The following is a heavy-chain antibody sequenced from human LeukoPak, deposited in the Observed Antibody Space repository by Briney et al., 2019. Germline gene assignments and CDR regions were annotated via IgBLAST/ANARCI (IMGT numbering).Heavy chain of an antibody. D-gene: IGHD2-21*01. CDR3: AREAAYCGGDCYGGDY. V-gene: IGHV1-18*01. Sequence: ASVKVSCKASGYTFTSYGNSWVRQAPGQGLEWMGWISAYNGDTNYAQKLQGRVTMTTDTSTSTAYMELRSLRSDDTAVYYCAREAAYCGGDCYGGDYWGQGTLVTVSS. CDR2: ISAYNGDT. CDR1: GYTFTSYG. J-gene: IGHJ4*02.